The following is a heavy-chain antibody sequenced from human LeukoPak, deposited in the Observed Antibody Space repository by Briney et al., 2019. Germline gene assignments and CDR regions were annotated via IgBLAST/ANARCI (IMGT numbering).Heavy chain of an antibody. Sequence: SETLSLTCTVSGGSISSFCWSWIRQPPGKGLEWIAYIYYSGSTNFNPSLKSRVTISVDTSKNQFSLKLSSVTAADTAVYYCARVNWNYGGDAFDIWGQGTMVTVSS. CDR3: ARVNWNYGGDAFDI. J-gene: IGHJ3*02. D-gene: IGHD1-7*01. CDR1: GGSISSFC. CDR2: IYYSGST. V-gene: IGHV4-59*01.